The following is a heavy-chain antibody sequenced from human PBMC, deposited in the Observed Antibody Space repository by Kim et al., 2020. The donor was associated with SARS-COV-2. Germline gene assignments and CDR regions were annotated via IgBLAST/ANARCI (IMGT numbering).Heavy chain of an antibody. CDR3: AKNQWELIF. D-gene: IGHD1-26*01. V-gene: IGHV3-23*01. J-gene: IGHJ4*02. CDR1: GFTFSSYA. CDR2: ISGSGDNT. Sequence: GGSLRLSCAASGFTFSSYAVSWVRQAPGKGLAWVSSISGSGDNTYYTDSVKGRFTISRDNSKNTLYLQMNTLRVEDTAVYYCAKNQWELIFWGQGTLVTV.